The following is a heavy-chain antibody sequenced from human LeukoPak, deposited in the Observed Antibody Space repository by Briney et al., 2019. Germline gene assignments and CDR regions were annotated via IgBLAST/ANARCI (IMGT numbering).Heavy chain of an antibody. Sequence: PGGSLRLSCAASGFTFSSYAMHWVRQAPGKGLEWVAVISYDGSNKYYADSVKGRLTISRDNAKNSVYLQMNSLRAEDTALYYCARLSAYYYGSYFYYYMDVWGKGTTVTVSS. CDR2: ISYDGSNK. D-gene: IGHD3-10*01. CDR3: ARLSAYYYGSYFYYYMDV. V-gene: IGHV3-30*04. CDR1: GFTFSSYA. J-gene: IGHJ6*03.